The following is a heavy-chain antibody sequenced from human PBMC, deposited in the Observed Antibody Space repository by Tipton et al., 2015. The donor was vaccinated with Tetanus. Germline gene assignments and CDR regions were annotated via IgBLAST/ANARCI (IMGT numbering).Heavy chain of an antibody. CDR3: ARDRGGRIDAFDI. CDR1: GFTFSSYS. D-gene: IGHD3-16*01. Sequence: SLRLSCAASGFTFSSYSMNWVRQAPGKGLEWVSSISSSSSYIYYADSVKGRFTISRDNAKNSLYLQMNSLRAEDTAVYYCARDRGGRIDAFDIWGRGTMVTVSS. J-gene: IGHJ3*02. V-gene: IGHV3-21*01. CDR2: ISSSSSYI.